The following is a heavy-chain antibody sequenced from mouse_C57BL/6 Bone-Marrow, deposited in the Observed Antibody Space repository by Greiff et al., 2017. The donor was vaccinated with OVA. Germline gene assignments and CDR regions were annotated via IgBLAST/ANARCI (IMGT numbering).Heavy chain of an antibody. D-gene: IGHD2-4*01. CDR1: GYPFTSYW. J-gene: IGHJ3*01. Sequence: QQSCKASGYPFTSYWMPWVKQRPGRGLEWIGRIDPNRGGTKYNEKFKSKATLTVDKPSSTAYMQLSSLTSEDSAVYYCARDLDYDVRFAYGGQGTLVTVSA. V-gene: IGHV1-72*01. CDR3: ARDLDYDVRFAY. CDR2: IDPNRGGT.